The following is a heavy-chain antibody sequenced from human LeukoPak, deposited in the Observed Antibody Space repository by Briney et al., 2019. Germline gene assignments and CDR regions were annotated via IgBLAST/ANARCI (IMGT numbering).Heavy chain of an antibody. D-gene: IGHD3-10*01. CDR1: GYTFTGYY. CDR2: INPNSGGT. CDR3: ARDSGGSGSLSTFDYYYYYMDV. V-gene: IGHV1-2*02. Sequence: VASVKVSCKASGYTFTGYYMHWVRQAPGQGLEWMGWINPNSGGTNYAQKFQGRVTMTRDTSISTAYMELSRLRSDDTAAYYCARDSGGSGSLSTFDYYYYYMDVWGKGTTVTVSS. J-gene: IGHJ6*03.